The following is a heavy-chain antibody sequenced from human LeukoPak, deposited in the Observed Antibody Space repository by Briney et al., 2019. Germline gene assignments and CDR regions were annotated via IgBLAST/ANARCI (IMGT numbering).Heavy chain of an antibody. V-gene: IGHV3-48*01. CDR2: ISSSSSTI. CDR3: ARDYYDSSGFYSPSLDY. Sequence: GGSLRLSCAASGFTFSSYSMNWVRQAPGKGLEWVSYISSSSSTIYYADSVKGRFTISRDNAKNSLYLQMNSLRAEDTAVYYCARDYYDSSGFYSPSLDYWGQGTLVTVSS. J-gene: IGHJ4*02. CDR1: GFTFSSYS. D-gene: IGHD3-22*01.